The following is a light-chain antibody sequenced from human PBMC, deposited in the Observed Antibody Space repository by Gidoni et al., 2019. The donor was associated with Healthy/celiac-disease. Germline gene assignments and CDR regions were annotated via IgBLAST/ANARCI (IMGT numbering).Light chain of an antibody. CDR1: QSVSSY. CDR2: DAS. J-gene: IGKJ4*02. V-gene: IGKV3-11*01. CDR3: QQRSNWSFT. Sequence: ELVLTQSPATLSLSPGERATLSCRASQSVSSYLAWYQQKPGQAPRLLIYDASNRATGIPARFSGRGSGTDFTLTISSLEPEDLAVYYCQQRSNWSFTFGGGTKVEIK.